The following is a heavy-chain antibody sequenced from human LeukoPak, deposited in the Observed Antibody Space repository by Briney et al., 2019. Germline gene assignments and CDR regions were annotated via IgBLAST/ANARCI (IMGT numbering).Heavy chain of an antibody. CDR2: IYYSGST. CDR3: AVANVDYDFYSGSGYFDY. Sequence: SETLSLTCTVSGGSISSYYWSWIRQPPGKGLEWIGYIYYSGSTNYNPSLKSRVTISVDTSKNQFSLKLSSVTAADTAVYYCAVANVDYDFYSGSGYFDYWGQGTLVTVSS. J-gene: IGHJ4*02. CDR1: GGSISSYY. V-gene: IGHV4-59*01. D-gene: IGHD3-3*01.